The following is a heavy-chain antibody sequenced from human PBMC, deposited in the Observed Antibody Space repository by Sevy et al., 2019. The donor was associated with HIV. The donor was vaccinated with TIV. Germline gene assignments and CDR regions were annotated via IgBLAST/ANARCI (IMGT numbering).Heavy chain of an antibody. J-gene: IGHJ5*02. D-gene: IGHD3-10*01. CDR3: ANIGVP. CDR1: GFTFSSYA. CDR2: ISYDGSNK. Sequence: GGSLRLSCAASGFTFSSYAMHWVRQAPGKGLEWVAVISYDGSNKYYADSVKGRFTISRDNSKNTLYLQMNSLRAEDTAVYYCANIGVPWGQGTLVTVSS. V-gene: IGHV3-30-3*01.